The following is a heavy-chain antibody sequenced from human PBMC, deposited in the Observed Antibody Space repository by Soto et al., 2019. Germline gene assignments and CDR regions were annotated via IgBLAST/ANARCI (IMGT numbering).Heavy chain of an antibody. CDR2: IYHSGST. CDR1: GGSISSSNW. D-gene: IGHD2-2*01. CDR3: ASVVVPAAIGPNWFDP. Sequence: QVQLQESGPGLVKPSGTLSLTYAVSGGSISSSNWWSWVRQPPGKGLEWIGEIYHSGSTNYNPSLKSRVTISVDKSKNQFSLKLSSVTAADTAVYYCASVVVPAAIGPNWFDPWGQGTLVTVSS. J-gene: IGHJ5*02. V-gene: IGHV4-4*02.